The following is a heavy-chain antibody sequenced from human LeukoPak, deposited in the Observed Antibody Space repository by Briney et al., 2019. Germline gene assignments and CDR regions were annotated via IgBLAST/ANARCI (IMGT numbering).Heavy chain of an antibody. J-gene: IGHJ4*02. CDR3: ARGALGQLWLPTTFDY. Sequence: PGGSLRLSCAASGFTFSSYAMHWVRQAPGKGLEYVSAISSNGGSTYYANSVKGRFTISRDNSKNTLYLQMGSLRAEDMAVYYCARGALGQLWLPTTFDYWGQGTLVTVSS. D-gene: IGHD5-18*01. V-gene: IGHV3-64*01. CDR1: GFTFSSYA. CDR2: ISSNGGST.